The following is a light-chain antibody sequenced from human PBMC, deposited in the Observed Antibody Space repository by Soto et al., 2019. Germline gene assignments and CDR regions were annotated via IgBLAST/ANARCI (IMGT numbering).Light chain of an antibody. CDR3: QQYNEWPLT. CDR2: HAS. Sequence: EIVMTQSPATLSVSPGERATLSCRASQSVSNNLAWYQQKPGQAPRLLIYHASTGATGIPARFSGIGSGTELTLTISSVQSEDFAVYYCQQYNEWPLTFGGGNKVEIK. J-gene: IGKJ4*01. CDR1: QSVSNN. V-gene: IGKV3-15*01.